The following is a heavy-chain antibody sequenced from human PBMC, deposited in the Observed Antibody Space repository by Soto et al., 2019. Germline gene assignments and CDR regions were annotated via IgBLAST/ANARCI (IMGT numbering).Heavy chain of an antibody. J-gene: IGHJ6*02. CDR3: ARFGGAAAGTSTHYYYYGMDV. V-gene: IGHV6-1*01. D-gene: IGHD6-13*01. CDR1: GDSVSSKSAA. Sequence: SQTLSLTCAISGDSVSSKSAAWNWIRQSPWRGLEWLGRTYYRSKWYNDYAVSVKSRITINPDTSKNQFSLQLNSVTPEDTAVYYCARFGGAAAGTSTHYYYYGMDVWGQGTTVTVSS. CDR2: TYYRSKWYN.